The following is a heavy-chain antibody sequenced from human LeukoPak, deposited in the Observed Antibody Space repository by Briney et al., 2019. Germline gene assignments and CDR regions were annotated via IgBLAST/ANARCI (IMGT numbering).Heavy chain of an antibody. Sequence: SETLSLTFSVSRVSISTYNWSWIRQPPGKGLEWIGFVFYSGTTNSNPSVKSRVSMSVDMSKNHLSLELTSVTAADSAVYYFARSRSSAPYCVDMWGRGTLVTVSS. D-gene: IGHD6-19*01. CDR2: VFYSGTT. CDR1: RVSISTYN. V-gene: IGHV4-59*01. J-gene: IGHJ4*02. CDR3: ARSRSSAPYCVDM.